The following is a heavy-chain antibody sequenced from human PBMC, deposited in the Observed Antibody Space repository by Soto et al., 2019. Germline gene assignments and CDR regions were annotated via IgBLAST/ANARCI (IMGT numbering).Heavy chain of an antibody. CDR2: ISAYNGNT. CDR1: GYTFTSYG. CDR3: ASWARYCSGGSCENLDY. Sequence: QVQLVQSGTEVKKPGASVKVSCQASGYTFTSYGISWVRQAPGQGLEWMGWISAYNGNTEYAQKLQDRVTMTTDTSTSTAYMELRSLRDDDTAVYYCASWARYCSGGSCENLDYWGQGTLVTVSS. J-gene: IGHJ4*02. D-gene: IGHD2-15*01. V-gene: IGHV1-18*01.